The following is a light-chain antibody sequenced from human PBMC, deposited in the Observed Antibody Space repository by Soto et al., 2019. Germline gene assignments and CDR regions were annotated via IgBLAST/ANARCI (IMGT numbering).Light chain of an antibody. CDR2: DVS. CDR1: SSDVGGYNY. V-gene: IGLV2-14*01. Sequence: QSALTQPASVSGSPGQLITISCTGTSSDVGGYNYVSWYQQHPGKAPKLMIYDVSNRPSGVSNRFSGSKSGNTASLTISGLQAEDEADYYCSSYTSSSTPYVFGTGTRSPS. J-gene: IGLJ1*01. CDR3: SSYTSSSTPYV.